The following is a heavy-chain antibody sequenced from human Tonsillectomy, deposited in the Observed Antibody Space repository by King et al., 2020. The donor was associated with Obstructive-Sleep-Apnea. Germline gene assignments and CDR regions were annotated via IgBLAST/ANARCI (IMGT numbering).Heavy chain of an antibody. CDR2: ISGSGGST. D-gene: IGHD2-2*01. V-gene: IGHV3-23*04. CDR3: AKVCSSTSISDF. CDR1: GFTFSTYV. Sequence: VQLVESGGGLVQPGGSLRLSCAASGFTFSTYVMSWVRHAPGKGLEWVSRISGSGGSTYYADSVKGWFTISRDNSKNPLYLQMNILRAEDTAVYYCAKVCSSTSISDFWGQGTLVTVSS. J-gene: IGHJ4*02.